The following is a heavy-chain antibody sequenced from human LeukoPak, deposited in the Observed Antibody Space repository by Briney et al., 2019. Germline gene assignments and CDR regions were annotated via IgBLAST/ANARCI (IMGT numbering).Heavy chain of an antibody. CDR2: LNPDSGGT. D-gene: IGHD1-1*01. CDR3: ARELAGTSTWDWFDP. CDR1: GYTFTGYY. V-gene: IGHV1-2*02. Sequence: GASVKVSCKASGYTFTGYYIHWVRQAPGQGLEWMGWLNPDSGGTNYAQKFQGRVTMTRDMSISTAYLDLSRLRSDDTALYFCARELAGTSTWDWFDPWGQGTLVTVSS. J-gene: IGHJ5*02.